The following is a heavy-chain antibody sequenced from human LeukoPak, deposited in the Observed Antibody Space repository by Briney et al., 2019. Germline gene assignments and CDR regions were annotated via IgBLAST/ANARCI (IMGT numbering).Heavy chain of an antibody. J-gene: IGHJ4*02. CDR3: ARQPYGSSPDY. V-gene: IGHV4-59*08. D-gene: IGHD1-26*01. CDR1: GFTFSDSY. Sequence: GSLRLSCAASGFTFSDSYMDWVRQPPGKGLEWIGYIYYSGSTNYNPSLKSRVTISVDTSKNQFSLKLSSVTAADTAVYYCARQPYGSSPDYWGQGTLVTVSS. CDR2: IYYSGST.